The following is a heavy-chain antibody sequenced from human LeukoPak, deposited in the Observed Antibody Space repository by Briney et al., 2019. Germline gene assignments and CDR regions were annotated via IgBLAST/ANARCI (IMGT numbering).Heavy chain of an antibody. D-gene: IGHD6-19*01. J-gene: IGHJ4*02. Sequence: SETLSLTCTVSGGSISRHFWSWIRQPPGKELEWIGNIYNSGTTNYNPSLKSGVTISVDTSKNQLSLQLTSVTAADTAVYYCTKATQWLAFDYWGRGTLVTVSS. CDR1: GGSISRHF. CDR2: IYNSGTT. CDR3: TKATQWLAFDY. V-gene: IGHV4-59*11.